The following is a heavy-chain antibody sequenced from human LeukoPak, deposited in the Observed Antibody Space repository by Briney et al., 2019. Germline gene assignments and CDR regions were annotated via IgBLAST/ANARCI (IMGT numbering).Heavy chain of an antibody. D-gene: IGHD5-12*01. J-gene: IGHJ5*02. CDR3: ARCECSGYDSLFDP. V-gene: IGHV1-8*01. Sequence: GASVKVSCKASGYTFTSYDINWVRQATGQGLEWMGWMNPNSGNTGYAQKFQGRVTMTRNTSISTAYMELSSLRSEDTAVYYCARCECSGYDSLFDPWGQGTLVTVSS. CDR1: GYTFTSYD. CDR2: MNPNSGNT.